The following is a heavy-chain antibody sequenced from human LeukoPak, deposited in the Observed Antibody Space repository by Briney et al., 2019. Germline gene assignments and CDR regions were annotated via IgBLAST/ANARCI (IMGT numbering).Heavy chain of an antibody. V-gene: IGHV3-64*01. Sequence: PGGSLRLSCAAAGFSFSTYGMSWVRQAAGKGRGYVSAISSNGGSTYYANSVKGRFTISRDNSKNTLYLQMGSLRAEDMAVYYCARAHTLRLLDVWGKGTTVTVSS. CDR2: ISSNGGST. J-gene: IGHJ6*04. CDR1: GFSFSTYG. CDR3: ARAHTLRLLDV. D-gene: IGHD3-3*01.